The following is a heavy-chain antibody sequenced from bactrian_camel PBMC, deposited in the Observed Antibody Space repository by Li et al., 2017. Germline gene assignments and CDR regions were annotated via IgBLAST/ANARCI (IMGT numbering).Heavy chain of an antibody. CDR2: WNSGGSI. Sequence: HVQLVESGGGSVQAGGSLNLSCTATDFTFDGSDVGRYRQIPGIECQLVAMWNSGGSIWEDDSVKGRFTISPDKDKNTVYLLMTNLKPEDTAVYYCASMAKGSLVITDTCGVGRALWGQGTQVTVS. D-gene: IGHD1*01. J-gene: IGHJ4*01. CDR3: ASMAKGSLVITDTCGVGRAL. V-gene: IGHV3S55*01. CDR1: DFTFDGSD.